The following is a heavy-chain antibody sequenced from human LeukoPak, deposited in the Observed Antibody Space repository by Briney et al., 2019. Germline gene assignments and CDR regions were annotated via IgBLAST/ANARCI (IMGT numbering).Heavy chain of an antibody. Sequence: PSETLSLTCAVYGGFFTGYYWRWIRQPPGKGLEWIGEINHSGSTKYNPSLKSRVTISVDTSTNQFFLRLTSVTAADTAVYYCACHAVRYSAYDREEDAFDIWGQGTMVTVSS. D-gene: IGHD5-12*01. CDR2: INHSGST. CDR1: GGFFTGYY. CDR3: ACHAVRYSAYDREEDAFDI. J-gene: IGHJ3*02. V-gene: IGHV4-34*01.